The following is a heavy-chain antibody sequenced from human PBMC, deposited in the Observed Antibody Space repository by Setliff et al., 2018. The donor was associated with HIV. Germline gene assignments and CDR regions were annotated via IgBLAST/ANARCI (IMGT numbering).Heavy chain of an antibody. J-gene: IGHJ3*02. CDR1: GYSFTSYW. CDR2: IYPGDSET. CDR3: ARQRDYDILTGRNDAFDI. D-gene: IGHD3-9*01. V-gene: IGHV5-51*01. Sequence: PGESLKISCKGSGYSFTSYWIGWVRQMPGKGLEWMGIIYPGDSETRYSPSFQGQVTISADKSISTAYLQWSGLRASDTAMYYCARQRDYDILTGRNDAFDIWGQGTKVTVSS.